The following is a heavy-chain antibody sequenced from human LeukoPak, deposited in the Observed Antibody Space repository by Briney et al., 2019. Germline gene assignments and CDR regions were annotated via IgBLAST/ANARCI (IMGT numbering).Heavy chain of an antibody. V-gene: IGHV4-39*07. D-gene: IGHD3-3*01. J-gene: IGHJ4*02. CDR1: GGSISSSSYY. CDR3: TSGYYPSDY. Sequence: SETLSLTCTVSGGSISSSSYYWGWIRQPPGKGLEWIGEINHSGSTNYNPSLKSRVTISADTSKNQFSLRLSSVTAADTAVYYCTSGYYPSDYWGQGTLVTVSS. CDR2: INHSGST.